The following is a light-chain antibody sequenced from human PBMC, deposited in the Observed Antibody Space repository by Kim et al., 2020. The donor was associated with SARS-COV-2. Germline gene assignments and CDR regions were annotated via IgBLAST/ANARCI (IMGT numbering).Light chain of an antibody. CDR2: AAS. CDR1: QSISSY. CDR3: QQSYRTPRT. V-gene: IGKV1-39*01. Sequence: DIQMTQSPPSLSASVGDRVTITCRASQSISSYLNWYQQKPGKAPKLLIYAASSLQSGVPSRFSGSGSGTDFTLTISSLQPEDFATYYCQQSYRTPRTFGQGTKVDIK. J-gene: IGKJ1*01.